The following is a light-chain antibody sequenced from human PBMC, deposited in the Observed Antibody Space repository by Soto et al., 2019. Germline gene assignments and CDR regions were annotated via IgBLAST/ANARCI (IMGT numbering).Light chain of an antibody. J-gene: IGKJ5*01. V-gene: IGKV3-11*01. CDR2: DAS. CDR1: QSFSGY. Sequence: DILLTQSPATLSLSPGERATLSCRASQSFSGYLAWYQQKPGQAPRLLIYDASKRATGIPARFSGRGSGTDFPLTISSLAPEDFAVYYCQQRSNWPPVITFGQGTRLEIK. CDR3: QQRSNWPPVIT.